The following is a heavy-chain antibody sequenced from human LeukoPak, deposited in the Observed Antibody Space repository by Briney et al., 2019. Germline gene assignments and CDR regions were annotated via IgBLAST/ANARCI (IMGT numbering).Heavy chain of an antibody. CDR1: GGSFSGYY. J-gene: IGHJ4*02. CDR3: ARWREYALDY. D-gene: IGHD2-2*01. CDR2: INHSGST. Sequence: SETLSLTCAVYGGSFSGYYWSWIRQPPGKGLEWIGEINHSGSTNYNPSLKSRVTISVDTSKNQFSLKLSSVTAADTAAYYCARWREYALDYWGQGTLVTVSS. V-gene: IGHV4-34*01.